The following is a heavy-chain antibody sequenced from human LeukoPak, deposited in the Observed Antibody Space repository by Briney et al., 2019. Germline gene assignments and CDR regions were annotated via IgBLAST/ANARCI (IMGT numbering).Heavy chain of an antibody. J-gene: IGHJ6*03. CDR1: GFTFDDYA. CDR2: ISWNSGSI. D-gene: IGHD5-12*01. CDR3: AKGSGYDLYYYYYMDV. Sequence: GRSLRLSCAASGFTFDDYAMHWVRQAPGKGLEWASGISWNSGSIGYADSVKGRFTISRDNAKNSLYLQMNSLRAEDMALYYCAKGSGYDLYYYYYMDVWGKGTTVTVSS. V-gene: IGHV3-9*03.